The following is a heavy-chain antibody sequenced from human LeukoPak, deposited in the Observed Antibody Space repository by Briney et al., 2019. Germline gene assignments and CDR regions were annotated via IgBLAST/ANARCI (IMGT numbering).Heavy chain of an antibody. CDR2: INPNSGGT. CDR3: ARRYCSSTSCPPYYFDY. J-gene: IGHJ4*02. Sequence: ASVKVSCKASGYTFTGYYMHWVRQAPGQGLEWMGWINPNSGGTNYAQKFQGRVTMTRDTSISTAYMELSRLRSDDTAVYYCARRYCSSTSCPPYYFDYWGQGTLVTVSS. CDR1: GYTFTGYY. D-gene: IGHD2-2*01. V-gene: IGHV1-2*02.